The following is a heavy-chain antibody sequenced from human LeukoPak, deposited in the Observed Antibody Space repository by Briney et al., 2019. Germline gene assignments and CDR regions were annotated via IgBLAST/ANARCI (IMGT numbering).Heavy chain of an antibody. CDR3: ARSVDYYGSDYDAFDI. CDR2: ISGSGGST. V-gene: IGHV3-23*01. CDR1: GFTFSSYG. J-gene: IGHJ3*02. D-gene: IGHD3-10*01. Sequence: GGTLRLSCAASGFTFSSYGMSWVRQAPGKGLEWVSAISGSGGSTYYADSVKGRFTFSRDNSKNTVYLQMNSLRAEDTAVYYCARSVDYYGSDYDAFDIWGQGTMVTVSS.